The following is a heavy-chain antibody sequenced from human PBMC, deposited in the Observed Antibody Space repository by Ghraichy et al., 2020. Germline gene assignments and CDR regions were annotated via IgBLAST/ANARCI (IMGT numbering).Heavy chain of an antibody. CDR1: GFTFSNYW. D-gene: IGHD1-26*01. CDR3: AKNWELDY. Sequence: GGSLRLSCAASGFTFSNYWMNWVRQAPGKGLEWVANIKQDGSEKYYVDSVKGRFTISRDNAKNSLYLQMNSLRAEDTAVYYCAKNWELDYWGQGTLVTVSS. CDR2: IKQDGSEK. J-gene: IGHJ4*02. V-gene: IGHV3-7*01.